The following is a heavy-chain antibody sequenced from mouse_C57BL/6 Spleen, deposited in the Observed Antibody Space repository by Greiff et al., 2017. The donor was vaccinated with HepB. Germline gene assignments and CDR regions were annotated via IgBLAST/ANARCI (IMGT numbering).Heavy chain of an antibody. D-gene: IGHD1-1*01. CDR2: ISDGGSYT. CDR1: GFTFSSYA. CDR3: ARDQDGSSPYYFDY. J-gene: IGHJ2*01. V-gene: IGHV5-4*01. Sequence: DVHLVESGGGLVKPGGSLKLSCAASGFTFSSYAMSWVRQTPEKRLEWVATISDGGSYTYYPDNVKGRFTISRDNAKNNLYLQMSHLKSEDTAMYYCARDQDGSSPYYFDYWGQGTTLTVSS.